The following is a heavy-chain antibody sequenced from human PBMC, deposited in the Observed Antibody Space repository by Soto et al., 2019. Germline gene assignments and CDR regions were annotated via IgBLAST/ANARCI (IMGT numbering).Heavy chain of an antibody. CDR3: RSTLRDAYDI. Sequence: GESLKISCKGSGYSFTSYWISWVRQMPGKGLEWMGRIDPSDSYTNYSPSFQGHVTISADKSISTAYLQWSSLKASDTAMYYCRSTLRDAYDIWGQGTLVTVSS. CDR1: GYSFTSYW. J-gene: IGHJ3*02. CDR2: IDPSDSYT. V-gene: IGHV5-10-1*01.